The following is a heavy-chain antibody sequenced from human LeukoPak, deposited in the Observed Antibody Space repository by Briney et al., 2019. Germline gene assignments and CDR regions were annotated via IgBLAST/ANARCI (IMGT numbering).Heavy chain of an antibody. J-gene: IGHJ3*02. CDR3: ARPYGDYAHGAFDI. D-gene: IGHD4-17*01. Sequence: PGGSLRLSCAASGFTFSSYAMHWVRQAPGKGLEWVAVISYDGSNKYYADSVKGRFTISRDNSKSTLYLQMNSLRAEDTAVYYCARPYGDYAHGAFDIWGQGTMVTVSS. CDR2: ISYDGSNK. V-gene: IGHV3-30*04. CDR1: GFTFSSYA.